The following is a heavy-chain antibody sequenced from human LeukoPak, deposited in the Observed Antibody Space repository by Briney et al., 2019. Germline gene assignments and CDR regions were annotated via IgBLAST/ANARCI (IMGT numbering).Heavy chain of an antibody. D-gene: IGHD3-10*01. Sequence: PSETLSLTRTVSGGSISSYYWSWIRQPPGKGLEWIGYIYYSGSTNYNPSLKSRVTISVDTSKNQFSLKLSSVTAADTAVYYCARVSGDYFDYWGQGTLVTVSS. J-gene: IGHJ4*02. CDR2: IYYSGST. CDR1: GGSISSYY. CDR3: ARVSGDYFDY. V-gene: IGHV4-59*01.